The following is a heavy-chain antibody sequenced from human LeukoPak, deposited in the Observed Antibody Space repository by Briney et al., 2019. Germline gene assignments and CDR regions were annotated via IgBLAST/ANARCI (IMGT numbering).Heavy chain of an antibody. J-gene: IGHJ6*03. Sequence: GGSLRLSCAASGFTFSDYYMTWIRQAPGKGLEWVSSISSSGSTIYYADSVKGRFTISRDNAENSLYLQMNSLRAEDTAVYYCARRVAGRPYYYYMDVWGKGTTVTVSS. CDR1: GFTFSDYY. V-gene: IGHV3-11*04. CDR2: ISSSGSTI. CDR3: ARRVAGRPYYYYMDV. D-gene: IGHD6-19*01.